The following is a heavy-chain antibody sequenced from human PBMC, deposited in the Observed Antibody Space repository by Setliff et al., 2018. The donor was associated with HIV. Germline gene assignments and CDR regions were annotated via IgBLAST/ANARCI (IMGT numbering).Heavy chain of an antibody. CDR2: IYYSGST. D-gene: IGHD2-15*01. J-gene: IGHJ3*02. Sequence: LSLTCTVSGGSISSYYWSWIRQPPGKGLEWVGYIYYSGSTNYNPSLKSRVTISVDTSKNQFSLKLSSVTAADTAVYYCARNPCSGGSCPDAFDIWGQGTMVTVSS. CDR1: GGSISSYY. V-gene: IGHV4-59*01. CDR3: ARNPCSGGSCPDAFDI.